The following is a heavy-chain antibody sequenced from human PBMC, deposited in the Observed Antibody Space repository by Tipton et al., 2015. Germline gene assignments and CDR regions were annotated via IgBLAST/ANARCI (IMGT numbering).Heavy chain of an antibody. Sequence: TLSLTCTVSGGSISNSNYYWGWIRQPPGKGLEWIGSISHSGNTYYNPSLKSRVTMSRDTSKNQFSLKLSSVTAADTAVYYCARDLEHGMDVWGQGTTVTVSS. D-gene: IGHD5-24*01. CDR3: ARDLEHGMDV. CDR1: GGSISNSNYY. V-gene: IGHV4-39*07. CDR2: ISHSGNT. J-gene: IGHJ6*02.